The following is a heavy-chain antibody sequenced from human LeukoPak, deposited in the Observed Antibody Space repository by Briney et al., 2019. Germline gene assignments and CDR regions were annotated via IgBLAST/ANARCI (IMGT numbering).Heavy chain of an antibody. CDR3: VRHNYGYDY. Sequence: GGSLRLSCVASGFTFNRYWMHWVRQVLGKELVWVSHIHNDGNSVACADSVKGRFTVSRDNAKNTLYLQMNSLRAEDTAVYYCVRHNYGYDYWGQGTLVTVSS. CDR1: GFTFNRYW. V-gene: IGHV3-74*01. CDR2: IHNDGNSV. J-gene: IGHJ4*02. D-gene: IGHD3-10*01.